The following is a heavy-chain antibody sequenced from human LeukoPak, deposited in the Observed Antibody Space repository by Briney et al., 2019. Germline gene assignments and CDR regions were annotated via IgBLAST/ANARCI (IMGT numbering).Heavy chain of an antibody. Sequence: ASVKVSCEASGYTFTTYSINWVRQAPGQGLEWMGIINPSGGSTTYAQKFQGRVTMTRDTSTSTVHMELSSLGSEGTAVYYCARELISGDWTWDIWGQGTMVTVSS. CDR3: ARELISGDWTWDI. CDR1: GYTFTTYS. J-gene: IGHJ3*02. V-gene: IGHV1-46*01. D-gene: IGHD2-21*02. CDR2: INPSGGST.